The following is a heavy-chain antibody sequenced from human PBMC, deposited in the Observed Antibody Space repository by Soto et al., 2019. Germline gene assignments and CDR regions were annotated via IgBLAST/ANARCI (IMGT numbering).Heavy chain of an antibody. CDR2: IYSGGST. Sequence: GGSLRLSCAASGFTVSSNYMSWVRQAPGKGLEWVSVIYSGGSTYYADSVKGGFTISGDNSKNTLYLQMNSLRAEDTAVYYCARGRVVPAAMSWYAFDIWGQGTMVTVSS. CDR1: GFTVSSNY. V-gene: IGHV3-66*01. D-gene: IGHD2-2*01. J-gene: IGHJ3*02. CDR3: ARGRVVPAAMSWYAFDI.